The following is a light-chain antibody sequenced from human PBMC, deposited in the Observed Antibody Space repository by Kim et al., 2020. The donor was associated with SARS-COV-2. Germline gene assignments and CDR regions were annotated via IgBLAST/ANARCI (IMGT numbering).Light chain of an antibody. CDR3: NSRETSANHWM. V-gene: IGLV3-19*01. Sequence: SSELTQDPSVSVALGQTVRITCQGDSLRTYYASWYQQKPGQAPILVLYGKNNRPSGIPDRFSGSSSGNTASLTVTGAQAEDEADYYCNSRETSANHWMFGGGTKVTVL. CDR1: SLRTYY. CDR2: GKN. J-gene: IGLJ3*02.